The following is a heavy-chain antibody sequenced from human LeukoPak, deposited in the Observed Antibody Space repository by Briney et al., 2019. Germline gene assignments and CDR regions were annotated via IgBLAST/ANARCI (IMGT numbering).Heavy chain of an antibody. CDR3: AREEHYDILTGYYGEFGY. D-gene: IGHD3-9*01. V-gene: IGHV1-18*04. J-gene: IGHJ4*02. CDR1: GYTFTSYG. Sequence: ASVKVSCKASGYTFTSYGISWVRQAPGQGLEWMGWISAYNGNTNYAQKLQGRVTMTTDTSTSTAYMELRSLRSDDTAVYCCAREEHYDILTGYYGEFGYWGQGTLVTVSS. CDR2: ISAYNGNT.